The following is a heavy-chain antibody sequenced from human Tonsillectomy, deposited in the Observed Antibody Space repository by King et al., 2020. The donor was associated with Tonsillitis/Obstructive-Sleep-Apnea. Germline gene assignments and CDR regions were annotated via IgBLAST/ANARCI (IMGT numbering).Heavy chain of an antibody. CDR2: IDPSDSYT. D-gene: IGHD3-10*01. Sequence: VQLVESGAEVKKPGESLRISCKGSGYSFTSYWISWVRQMPGKGLEWMGRIDPSDSYTDYSPSFQGHVTISVDKSISTAYLQWSSLKASDTAMYYCASAGGYYSGIDVWGHGTTVTVSS. CDR1: GYSFTSYW. V-gene: IGHV5-10-1*03. J-gene: IGHJ6*02. CDR3: ASAGGYYSGIDV.